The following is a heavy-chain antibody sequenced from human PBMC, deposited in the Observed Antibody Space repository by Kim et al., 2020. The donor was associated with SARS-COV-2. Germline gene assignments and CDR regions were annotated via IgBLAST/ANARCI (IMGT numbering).Heavy chain of an antibody. D-gene: IGHD3-22*01. CDR1: GFTFSSYG. V-gene: IGHV3-30*18. Sequence: GGSLRLSCAASGFTFSSYGMHWVRQAPGKGLEWVAVISYDGSNKYYADSVKGRFTISRDNSKNTLYLQMNSLRAEDTAVYYCAKDGNYYDSSGYYRKYNWFDPWGQGTLVTVSS. CDR3: AKDGNYYDSSGYYRKYNWFDP. J-gene: IGHJ5*02. CDR2: ISYDGSNK.